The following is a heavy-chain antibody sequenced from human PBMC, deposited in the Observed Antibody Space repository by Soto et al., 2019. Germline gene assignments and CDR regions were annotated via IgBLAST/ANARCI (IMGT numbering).Heavy chain of an antibody. J-gene: IGHJ6*02. Sequence: QVQLQESGPGLVKPSQTLSLTCTVSGGSISSGDYYWSWIRQPPGKGLEWIGYIYYSGSTYYNPSLKSRVTISVDTSKNQFSLKLSSVTAADTAVYYCARVYYYGSGIKPGGYYYGMDVWGQGTTVTVSS. V-gene: IGHV4-30-4*01. CDR3: ARVYYYGSGIKPGGYYYGMDV. D-gene: IGHD3-10*01. CDR1: GGSISSGDYY. CDR2: IYYSGST.